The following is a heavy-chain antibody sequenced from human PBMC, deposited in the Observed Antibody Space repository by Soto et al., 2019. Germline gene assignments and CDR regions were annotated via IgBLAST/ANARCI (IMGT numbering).Heavy chain of an antibody. CDR2: IRKKGYGGTT. J-gene: IGHJ5*02. Sequence: GGSLRLSCTASGVIFGDFDMSWFRQAPGKGLEWVGFIRKKGYGGTTEYAASVKGRFVILRDDSKSIAYLEMNSLKTEDTAVYYCTRGAAYCTGAGCHHHPLDTWGQGTPVTVSS. D-gene: IGHD2-8*02. V-gene: IGHV3-49*03. CDR1: GVIFGDFD. CDR3: TRGAAYCTGAGCHHHPLDT.